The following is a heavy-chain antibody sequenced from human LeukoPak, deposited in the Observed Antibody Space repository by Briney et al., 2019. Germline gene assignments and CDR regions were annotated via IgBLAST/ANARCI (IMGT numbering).Heavy chain of an antibody. CDR2: TNSVGSST. CDR3: ASHGDYDALDI. J-gene: IGHJ3*02. CDR1: RVTFSNYW. V-gene: IGHV3-74*01. Sequence: GGSLRLSCAASRVTFSNYWMHWVRQAPGKGLVWVSRTNSVGSSTSYADSVRGRFTISRDNARNTLYLQMNSLRAEDTAVYYCASHGDYDALDIWGQGTMVTVSS. D-gene: IGHD4-17*01.